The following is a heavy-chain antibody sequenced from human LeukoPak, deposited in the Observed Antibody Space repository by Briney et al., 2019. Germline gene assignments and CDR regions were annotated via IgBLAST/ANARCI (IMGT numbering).Heavy chain of an antibody. CDR2: ISDSGGNT. CDR3: AKERAAVAGTAFDY. J-gene: IGHJ4*02. CDR1: GVTFSSYD. V-gene: IGHV3-23*01. Sequence: PGGSLRLSCAASGVTFSSYDMSWVRQAPGKGLEWIAVISDSGGNTYYADSVKGRFTISRDNSKNTLYVQMNSLRAEDTAVYYCAKERAAVAGTAFDYWGQGTLVTVSS. D-gene: IGHD6-19*01.